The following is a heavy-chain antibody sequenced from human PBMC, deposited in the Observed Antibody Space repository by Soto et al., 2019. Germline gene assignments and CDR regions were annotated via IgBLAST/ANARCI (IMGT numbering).Heavy chain of an antibody. CDR2: ISSSGSTI. CDR3: ARDYQGTASWFDP. J-gene: IGHJ5*02. D-gene: IGHD5-18*01. CDR1: GFTFSSYE. Sequence: SLRLSCAASGFTFSSYEMNWVRQAPGKGLEWVSYISSSGSTIYYADSVKGRFTISRDNAKNSLYLQMNSLRAEDTAVYYCARDYQGTASWFDPWGQGTLVTVSS. V-gene: IGHV3-48*03.